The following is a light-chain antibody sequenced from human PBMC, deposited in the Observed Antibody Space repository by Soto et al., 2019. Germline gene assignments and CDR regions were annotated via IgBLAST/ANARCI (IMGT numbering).Light chain of an antibody. CDR1: QSVNAN. J-gene: IGKJ1*01. Sequence: EVVMTQSPATLSVSPGERATLSCRASQSVNANLAWYQQKPGQAPRLLIHGASNRATGIPARFSGSGFGTDFILPISSLQSEDFAVYYCQQYNTWLWTFGQGTKV. CDR2: GAS. CDR3: QQYNTWLWT. V-gene: IGKV3-15*01.